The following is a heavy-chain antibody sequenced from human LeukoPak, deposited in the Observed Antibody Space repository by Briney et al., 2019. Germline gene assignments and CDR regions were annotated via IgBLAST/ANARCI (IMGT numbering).Heavy chain of an antibody. J-gene: IGHJ2*01. Sequence: GGSLRLSCAAPGFTFSSYGMHWVRQAPGKGLEWVAFIRYDGSNKYYADSVKGRFTISRDNSKNTLHLQMNGLRAEDTAVYYCAKDLYSSGWYSPWYFDLWGRGTLVTVSS. CDR1: GFTFSSYG. V-gene: IGHV3-30*02. CDR2: IRYDGSNK. CDR3: AKDLYSSGWYSPWYFDL. D-gene: IGHD6-19*01.